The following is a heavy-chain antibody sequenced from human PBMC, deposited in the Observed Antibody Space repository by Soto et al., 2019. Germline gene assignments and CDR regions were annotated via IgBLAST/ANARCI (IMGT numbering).Heavy chain of an antibody. CDR2: VYRSGDT. J-gene: IGHJ6*03. Sequence: GGSLRLSCAASGFSVSSNYMSWIRQAPEKGLEWVSVVYRSGDTNYADSVKGRFTISRDTSKNKLYLHMNSLRGDDTAVYYCAREAVFGLTMHYYHYMDVWGIGTTVTVSS. CDR1: GFSVSSNY. V-gene: IGHV3-66*01. D-gene: IGHD3-3*01. CDR3: AREAVFGLTMHYYHYMDV.